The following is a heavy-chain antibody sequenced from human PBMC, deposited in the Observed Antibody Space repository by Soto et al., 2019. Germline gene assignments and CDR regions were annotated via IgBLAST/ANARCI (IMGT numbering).Heavy chain of an antibody. Sequence: SETLSLTCAVDGGSFSGYDWSWIRQPPGKGLEWIGEINHSGNTNYNPSLKSRVTMSVDTSRNQFSLKLTSVTAADAAVYYCALRISAVTHLDYWGQGALVTSPQ. J-gene: IGHJ4*02. V-gene: IGHV4-34*01. CDR3: ALRISAVTHLDY. CDR1: GGSFSGYD. D-gene: IGHD4-17*01. CDR2: INHSGNT.